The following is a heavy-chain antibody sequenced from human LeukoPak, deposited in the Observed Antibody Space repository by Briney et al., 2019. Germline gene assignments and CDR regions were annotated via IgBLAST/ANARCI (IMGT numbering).Heavy chain of an antibody. J-gene: IGHJ4*02. D-gene: IGHD6-19*01. CDR1: GFPFSSYC. Sequence: GGPLRLSCAASGFPFSSYCMQWVRQAPAKGLAWVAVISYEGSNKYYADSVKGRFSIARDNSKNTLYLQMNSLRAEDTAVYYCEKEVHDSSGEDYWGQGTLVSVSS. CDR3: EKEVHDSSGEDY. V-gene: IGHV3-30*18. CDR2: ISYEGSNK.